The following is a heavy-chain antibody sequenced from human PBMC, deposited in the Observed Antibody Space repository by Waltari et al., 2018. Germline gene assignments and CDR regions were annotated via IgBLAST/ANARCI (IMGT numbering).Heavy chain of an antibody. CDR3: ARDVGYCSSTSCPRGDY. CDR2: IIPIFGTA. CDR1: GGTFSSYA. J-gene: IGHJ4*02. D-gene: IGHD2-2*01. Sequence: QVQLVQSGAEVKKPGSSVKVSCKASGGTFSSYAISWVRQAPGQGLEWMGGIIPIFGTANYGEKFHGRVTITADEPTSTAYRELSSLRSEDTAVYYCARDVGYCSSTSCPRGDYWGQGTLVTVSS. V-gene: IGHV1-69*01.